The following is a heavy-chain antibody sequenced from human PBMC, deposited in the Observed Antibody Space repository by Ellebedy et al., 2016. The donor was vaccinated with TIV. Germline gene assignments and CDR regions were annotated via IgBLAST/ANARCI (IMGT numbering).Heavy chain of an antibody. CDR1: GASISSYY. Sequence: SETLSLTCTVSGASISSYYWSWIRQPPGKGLEWIGYIYYSGTTNYNPSLKSRVTISVDTSKDQFSLKLSSVTAADTAVYYCATCGWYRGNWYFDLWGRGTLVTVSS. CDR2: IYYSGTT. V-gene: IGHV4-59*08. D-gene: IGHD6-19*01. CDR3: ATCGWYRGNWYFDL. J-gene: IGHJ2*01.